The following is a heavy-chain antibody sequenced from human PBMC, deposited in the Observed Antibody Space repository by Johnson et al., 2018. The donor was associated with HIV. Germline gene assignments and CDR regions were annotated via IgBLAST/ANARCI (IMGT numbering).Heavy chain of an antibody. J-gene: IGHJ3*02. CDR3: AKDRKGSSSWLRSGVAFDI. D-gene: IGHD6-13*01. Sequence: EVQLVESGGGLVQPGRSLRLSCAASGFTFDDYAMHWVRQAPGKGLEWVSGISWNSGSIGYADSVKGRFTISSDNAKNSLYLQMNSLRAEDTALYYCAKDRKGSSSWLRSGVAFDIWGQGTMVTVSS. CDR2: ISWNSGSI. CDR1: GFTFDDYA. V-gene: IGHV3-9*01.